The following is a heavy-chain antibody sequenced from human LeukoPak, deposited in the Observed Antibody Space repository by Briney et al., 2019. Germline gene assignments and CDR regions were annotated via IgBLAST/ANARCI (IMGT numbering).Heavy chain of an antibody. CDR1: GFTVSSNY. D-gene: IGHD3-10*01. CDR3: AYGSGSFPGSIFDY. J-gene: IGHJ4*02. V-gene: IGHV3-66*01. CDR2: IYSGGSK. Sequence: GGSLRLSCAASGFTVSSNYMSWVRQAPGNGLEWVSVIYSGGSKYYADSVKGRFTISRDNSKNTLYLQMNSLRAEDTAVYYCAYGSGSFPGSIFDYWGQGTLVTVSS.